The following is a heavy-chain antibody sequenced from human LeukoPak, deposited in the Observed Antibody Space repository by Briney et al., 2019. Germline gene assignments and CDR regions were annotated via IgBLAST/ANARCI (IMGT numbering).Heavy chain of an antibody. CDR1: GFFFSTYG. Sequence: GGALRLSCAASGFFFSTYGMHWLRQAPGKGLEWVAVMTYDGNNQYYADSVKGRFSVSRDNSRNTLYLQMNSLRAEDTAVYYCARIRMPTSTGDAFDVWGQGTMVPVSS. CDR2: MTYDGNNQ. CDR3: ARIRMPTSTGDAFDV. D-gene: IGHD5-24*01. J-gene: IGHJ3*01. V-gene: IGHV3-33*05.